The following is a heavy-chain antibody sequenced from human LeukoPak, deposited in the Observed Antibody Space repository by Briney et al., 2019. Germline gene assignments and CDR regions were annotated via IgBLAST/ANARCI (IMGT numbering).Heavy chain of an antibody. D-gene: IGHD1-26*01. CDR3: ARGGGVGATAGYYFDY. Sequence: GGSLRLSCAASGFTFSSYSMNWVRQAPGKGLEWVSYISSSSTIYYADSVKGRFTISRDNAKNSLYLQMNSLRAEDTAVYYCARGGGVGATAGYYFDYWGQGTLVTVSS. CDR1: GFTFSSYS. J-gene: IGHJ4*02. CDR2: ISSSSTI. V-gene: IGHV3-48*01.